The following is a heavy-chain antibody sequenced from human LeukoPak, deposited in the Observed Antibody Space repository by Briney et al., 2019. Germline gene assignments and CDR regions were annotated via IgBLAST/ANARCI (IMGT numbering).Heavy chain of an antibody. J-gene: IGHJ1*01. D-gene: IGHD2-2*01. CDR1: GFSFSDYN. CDR3: ATYSSSNGREFQY. V-gene: IGHV3-21*01. Sequence: GGSLRLSCIGSGFSFSDYNINWVRQAPGKGLEWVSSISGSSSHIHYGDSVKGRFTISRDNAKNSLYLQMNSLRAEDTAVYYCATYSSSNGREFQYWGQGTLVTVSS. CDR2: ISGSSSHI.